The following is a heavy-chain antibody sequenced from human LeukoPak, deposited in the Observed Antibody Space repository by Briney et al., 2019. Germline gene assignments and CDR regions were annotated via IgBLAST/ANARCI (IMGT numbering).Heavy chain of an antibody. Sequence: SETLSLTCTVSGGSISSYYWGWIRQPPGKGLEWIGSIYYSGSTYHNPSLKSRVTISVDTSKNQFSLKLSSVTAADTAVYYCARRITMVRGARYGMDVWGQGTTVTVSS. D-gene: IGHD3-10*01. V-gene: IGHV4-39*01. CDR2: IYYSGST. CDR1: GGSISSYY. CDR3: ARRITMVRGARYGMDV. J-gene: IGHJ6*02.